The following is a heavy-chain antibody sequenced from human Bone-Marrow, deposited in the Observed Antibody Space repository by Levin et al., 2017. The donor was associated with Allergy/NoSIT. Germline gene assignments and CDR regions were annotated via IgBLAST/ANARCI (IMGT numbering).Heavy chain of an antibody. CDR3: VHRGITGPRVFNF. CDR1: GFPLTAGGVG. J-gene: IGHJ4*02. D-gene: IGHD1-20*01. Sequence: SGPTLVKPTQTLTLTCTFSGFPLTAGGVGVGWIRQPPGKAPEWLTIIYWDDDKRYSPSLKSRLTISKDTSKNQVVLIMTNMDPADTATYYCVHRGITGPRVFNFWGQGTLVTVSS. V-gene: IGHV2-5*02. CDR2: IYWDDDK.